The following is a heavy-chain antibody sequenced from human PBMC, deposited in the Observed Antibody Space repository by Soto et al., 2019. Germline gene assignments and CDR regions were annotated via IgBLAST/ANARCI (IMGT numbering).Heavy chain of an antibody. V-gene: IGHV3-23*01. J-gene: IGHJ4*02. CDR2: ITGSGRDT. CDR1: GFPFSNNV. CDR3: AKNGLDNSPSAIDS. Sequence: PGGSLRLACTSYGFPFSNNVLSWVRPAPGKGLDWVSGITGSGRDTYYADSVKGRFTISRDNSKNMVFLQMNSLRAEDTALYYCAKNGLDNSPSAIDSWGPGKRVTVSA. D-gene: IGHD2-8*01.